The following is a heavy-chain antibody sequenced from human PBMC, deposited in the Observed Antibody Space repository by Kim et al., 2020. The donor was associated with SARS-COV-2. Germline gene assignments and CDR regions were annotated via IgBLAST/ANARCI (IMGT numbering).Heavy chain of an antibody. J-gene: IGHJ1*01. CDR2: ISGSGGST. D-gene: IGHD6-13*01. Sequence: GGSLRLSCAASGFTFSSYAMSWVRQAPGKGLEWVSAISGSGGSTYYADSVKGRFTISRGNSKSTLYLQMNSLRAEDTAVYYCAKVKRGIGYSSSWWTTGYFQHWGQGTLVTVSS. V-gene: IGHV3-23*01. CDR1: GFTFSSYA. CDR3: AKVKRGIGYSSSWWTTGYFQH.